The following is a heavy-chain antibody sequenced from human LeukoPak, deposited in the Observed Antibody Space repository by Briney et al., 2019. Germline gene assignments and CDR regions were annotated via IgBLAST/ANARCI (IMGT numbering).Heavy chain of an antibody. V-gene: IGHV4-59*01. D-gene: IGHD3-22*01. CDR2: IYNTEGT. Sequence: SETLSLTCTVSGGSISRYHWSWIRQSPGKGLEWIGYIYNTEGTTYNPSLKSRVTISVDTSKNQFSLKLSSVTAADTAVYYCARDRDDYYDSSGYTRPDGFDIWSQGTLVTVSS. J-gene: IGHJ3*02. CDR1: GGSISRYH. CDR3: ARDRDDYYDSSGYTRPDGFDI.